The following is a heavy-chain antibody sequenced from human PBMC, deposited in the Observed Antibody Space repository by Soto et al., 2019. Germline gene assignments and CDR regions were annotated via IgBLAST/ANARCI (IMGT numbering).Heavy chain of an antibody. D-gene: IGHD5-18*01. CDR2: VIPLFDTA. CDR1: GGIFTNNA. CDR3: ATGGHNDGYNIYHGMDV. J-gene: IGHJ6*02. Sequence: QVQVVQSGAEVKKPGSSVKVSCKVSGGIFTNNAISWVQQAPGQGLEWLGGVIPLFDTAYYAQIFRGRLRISADGATTTAYMELSGLTSADTAVYFCATGGHNDGYNIYHGMDVWGQGTTVTVS. V-gene: IGHV1-69*01.